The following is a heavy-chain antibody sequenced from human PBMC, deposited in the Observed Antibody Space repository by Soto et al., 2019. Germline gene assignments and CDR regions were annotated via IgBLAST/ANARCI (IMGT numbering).Heavy chain of an antibody. J-gene: IGHJ5*02. CDR2: ISAYNGNT. Sequence: ASVKVSCKASGYTFTSYGISWVRQAPGQGLEGMGWISAYNGNTNYAQKLQGRVTMTTDTSTSTAYMELRSLRSDDTAVYYCARDVVVPAARAEDWFDPWGQGTLVTVSS. CDR3: ARDVVVPAARAEDWFDP. CDR1: GYTFTSYG. V-gene: IGHV1-18*01. D-gene: IGHD2-2*01.